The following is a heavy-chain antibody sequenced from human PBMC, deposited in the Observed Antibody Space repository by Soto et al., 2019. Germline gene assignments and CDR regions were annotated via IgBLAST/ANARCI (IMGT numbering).Heavy chain of an antibody. Sequence: QVQLQESGPGLVKPSQTLSLTCTVSGGSISSGGYYWSWIRQPPGKGLEWIGYIYYSGSTYYNPSLKSRVTISVDTSKNQVSLKLSSVTAADTAVYYCARGGDDSSGYYYLVDYWGQGTLVTVSS. J-gene: IGHJ4*02. CDR1: GGSISSGGYY. D-gene: IGHD3-22*01. V-gene: IGHV4-31*03. CDR3: ARGGDDSSGYYYLVDY. CDR2: IYYSGST.